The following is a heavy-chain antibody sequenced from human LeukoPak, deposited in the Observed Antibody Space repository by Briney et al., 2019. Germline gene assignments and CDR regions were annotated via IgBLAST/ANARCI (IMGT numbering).Heavy chain of an antibody. CDR1: XFTFTNYA. Sequence: SLRLSXXASXFTFTNYAMNWVRQAPGKGLHWVSTISGRGDYTYYADSVKGRFTISRDNSKNTLYLQMNSLRAEDTAVYYCAKGYTYGSDWGQGTLVTVSS. CDR2: ISGRGDYT. CDR3: AKGYTYGSD. J-gene: IGHJ4*02. D-gene: IGHD5-18*01. V-gene: IGHV3-23*01.